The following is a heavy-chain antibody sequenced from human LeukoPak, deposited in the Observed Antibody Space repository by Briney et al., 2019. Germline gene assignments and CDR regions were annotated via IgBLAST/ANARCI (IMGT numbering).Heavy chain of an antibody. CDR2: IWYDGTNK. Sequence: AGGSLRLSCAASGFSFSSYALSWVRQAPGKGLEWVAVIWYDGTNKYYADSVKGRFTISRDNSKNTLYLQMNSLRAEDTAVYYCATGTIHLWYAYWGHGTLVTVSS. D-gene: IGHD5-18*01. CDR3: ATGTIHLWYAY. J-gene: IGHJ4*01. V-gene: IGHV3-33*08. CDR1: GFSFSSYA.